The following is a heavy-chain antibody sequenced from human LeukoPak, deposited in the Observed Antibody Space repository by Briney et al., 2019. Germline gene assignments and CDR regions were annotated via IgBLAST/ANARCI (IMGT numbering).Heavy chain of an antibody. V-gene: IGHV3-30*03. Sequence: QAGGSLRLSCAASGFTFSNYGMHWVRQAPGKGLEWVAVISFDGSNKYYADSVRGRFTISRDISKNTLYLQMNSLRAEDTAVYYCARDNWGSDYWGQGTLVTVSS. CDR3: ARDNWGSDY. D-gene: IGHD7-27*01. CDR2: ISFDGSNK. CDR1: GFTFSNYG. J-gene: IGHJ4*02.